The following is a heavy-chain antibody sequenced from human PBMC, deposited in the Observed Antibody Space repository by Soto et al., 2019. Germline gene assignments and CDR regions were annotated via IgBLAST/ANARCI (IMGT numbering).Heavy chain of an antibody. V-gene: IGHV1-18*01. Sequence: ASVKVSCKASGYTFTSYGISWVRQAPGQGLEWMGWISAYNGNTNYAQKLQGRVTMTTDTSTSTAYMELRSLRSDDTAVYWCARGYYGSGNYYNPTLGMDVWGQGTTVTV. CDR1: GYTFTSYG. CDR2: ISAYNGNT. CDR3: ARGYYGSGNYYNPTLGMDV. J-gene: IGHJ6*02. D-gene: IGHD3-10*01.